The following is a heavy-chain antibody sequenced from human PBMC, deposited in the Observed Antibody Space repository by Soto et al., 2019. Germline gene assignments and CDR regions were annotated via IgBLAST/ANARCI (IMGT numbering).Heavy chain of an antibody. J-gene: IGHJ6*02. CDR1: GFTFSTYV. D-gene: IGHD3-10*01. V-gene: IGHV3-48*01. CDR2: ISSGSGAI. Sequence: GGSLRLSCAGSGFTFSTYVINWVRQAPGKGLEWVSYISSGSGAIYYADSVKGRFTISRDNAKNSLYLQMNSLRAEDTAVYHCARVRSYYGMDFWGQGTTVTVSS. CDR3: ARVRSYYGMDF.